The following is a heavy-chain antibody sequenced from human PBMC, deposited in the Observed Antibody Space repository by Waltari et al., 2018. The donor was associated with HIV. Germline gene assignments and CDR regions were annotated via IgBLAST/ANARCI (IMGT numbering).Heavy chain of an antibody. D-gene: IGHD3-3*01. Sequence: QLVESGGGLVEPGGSLRLSCTASGFPFRNSYMTWVRHTPGKGLQWLAYINSRSDVDNYAGSVRDRFTITRDNAKNSQFLEMHDLRTDDTGIYYCARAILNFWTFSHMDVWGEGTTVTVS. V-gene: IGHV3-11*01. J-gene: IGHJ6*03. CDR2: INSRSDVD. CDR3: ARAILNFWTFSHMDV. CDR1: GFPFRNSY.